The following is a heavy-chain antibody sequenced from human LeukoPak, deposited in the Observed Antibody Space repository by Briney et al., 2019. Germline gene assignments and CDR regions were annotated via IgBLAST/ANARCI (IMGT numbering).Heavy chain of an antibody. D-gene: IGHD3-10*01. Sequence: SETLSLTCAVYGGSFSGYYWSWIRQPPGKGLEWIGEINHSGSTNYNPSLKSRVTISVDTSKNQFSLKLSSVTAADTAVYYCARTMVRGVYYYYYYGMDVWDQGTTVTVSS. CDR3: ARTMVRGVYYYYYYGMDV. CDR1: GGSFSGYY. CDR2: INHSGST. V-gene: IGHV4-34*01. J-gene: IGHJ6*02.